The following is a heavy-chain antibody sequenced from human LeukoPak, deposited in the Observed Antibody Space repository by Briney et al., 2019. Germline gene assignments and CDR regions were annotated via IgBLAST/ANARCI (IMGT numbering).Heavy chain of an antibody. D-gene: IGHD3-22*01. Sequence: SETLSPTCTVSGGSISSYYWSWIRQPPGKGLEWIGYIYYSGSTNYNPSLKSRVTISVDTSKNQFSLKLSSVTAADTAVYYCARNNYYDSSGYPVIDYWGQGTLVTVSS. J-gene: IGHJ4*02. CDR1: GGSISSYY. CDR2: IYYSGST. CDR3: ARNNYYDSSGYPVIDY. V-gene: IGHV4-59*01.